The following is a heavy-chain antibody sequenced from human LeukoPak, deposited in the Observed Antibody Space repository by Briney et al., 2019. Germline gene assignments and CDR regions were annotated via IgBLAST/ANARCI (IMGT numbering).Heavy chain of an antibody. J-gene: IGHJ4*02. CDR1: GFTFGDYY. D-gene: IGHD5-12*01. Sequence: GGSLRLSCAASGFTFGDYYMSWIRRAPGKGLEWVSYISSRSGSSIYYGDSVKGRFTISRDNAKYSLYLLMNSLRAEDTAVYYCARDSALRPPFFDYWGQGTLVTVSS. CDR3: ARDSALRPPFFDY. CDR2: ISSRSGSSI. V-gene: IGHV3-11*04.